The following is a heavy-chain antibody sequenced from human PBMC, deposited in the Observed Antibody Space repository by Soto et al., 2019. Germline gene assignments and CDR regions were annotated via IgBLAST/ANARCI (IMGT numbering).Heavy chain of an antibody. CDR1: GGSISSVDYY. J-gene: IGHJ4*02. CDR3: ARVNSARPLSALVAFDY. V-gene: IGHV4-30-4*01. D-gene: IGHD5-12*01. CDR2: IYYSGST. Sequence: SETLSLTCTVSGGSISSVDYYWSWIRQPPGKGLEWIGYIYYSGSTYYNPSLKSRVTISVDTSKNQFSLKLSSVTAADTAVYYCARVNSARPLSALVAFDYWGQGTLVTVSS.